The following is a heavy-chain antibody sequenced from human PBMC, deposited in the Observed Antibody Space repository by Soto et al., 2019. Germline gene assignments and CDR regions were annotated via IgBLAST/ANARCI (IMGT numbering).Heavy chain of an antibody. J-gene: IGHJ5*02. V-gene: IGHV1-18*01. CDR3: ARALLYSSSSNEYYNWFDP. D-gene: IGHD6-6*01. Sequence: QVHLVQSGAEVKKPGASVKVSCKASGYIFISYGISWVRQAPGQGLEWMGWINTYNGNTKYAQKFQGRVTMTTDTSTSKADMELRSLRSDDTAVYYCARALLYSSSSNEYYNWFDPWGQGTLVTVSS. CDR2: INTYNGNT. CDR1: GYIFISYG.